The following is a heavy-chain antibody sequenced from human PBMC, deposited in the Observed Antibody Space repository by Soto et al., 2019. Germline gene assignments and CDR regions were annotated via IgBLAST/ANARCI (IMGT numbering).Heavy chain of an antibody. D-gene: IGHD3-3*01. CDR1: GYTFTSYG. Sequence: ASVKVSCKASGYTFTSYGSSWVRQAPGQGLERIGWISAYNGNTNYAQKIQGRVTMTTDTSTSTAYMELRSLRSDDKAVYYCARSSLRRIFGVVITNWFDPWGQGTLVTVSS. CDR2: ISAYNGNT. J-gene: IGHJ5*02. V-gene: IGHV1-18*01. CDR3: ARSSLRRIFGVVITNWFDP.